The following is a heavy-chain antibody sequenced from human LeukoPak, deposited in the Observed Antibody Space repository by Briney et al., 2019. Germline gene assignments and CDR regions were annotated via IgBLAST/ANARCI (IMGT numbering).Heavy chain of an antibody. Sequence: SQTLSLTCTVSGGSISSDGFYWSWVRQHPGKGLEWIGYISYSGSTYYNPSLKSRVSVSLDTSKSQFSLKLTSVTAADTAVYFCARGPSSCDFWGQGTLVTVSS. V-gene: IGHV4-31*03. CDR3: ARGPSSCDF. J-gene: IGHJ4*02. CDR1: GGSISSDGFY. CDR2: ISYSGST.